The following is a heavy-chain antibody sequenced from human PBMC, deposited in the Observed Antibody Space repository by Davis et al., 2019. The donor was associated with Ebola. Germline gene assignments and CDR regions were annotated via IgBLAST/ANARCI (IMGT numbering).Heavy chain of an antibody. D-gene: IGHD5-24*01. CDR3: ARQRRDGYSDFDY. V-gene: IGHV4-30-4*07. J-gene: IGHJ4*02. CDR2: VYSSGST. Sequence: MPSETLSLTCAVSGGSISSGGYSWSWIRQPPGKRLEWTGFVYSSGSTYYNPSLESRLTMSVDTSKNQFSLKLRSVTAADTAVYYCARQRRDGYSDFDYWGQGTLVTVSS. CDR1: GGSISSGGYS.